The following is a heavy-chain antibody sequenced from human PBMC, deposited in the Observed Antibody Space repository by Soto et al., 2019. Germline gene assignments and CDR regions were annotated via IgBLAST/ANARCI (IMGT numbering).Heavy chain of an antibody. CDR3: GRYDGAVASLXV. D-gene: IGHD6-19*01. J-gene: IGHJ6*02. Sequence: GGSLRLSCAASGFTFSTYGMHWVRQAPGKGLEWVALIWFDGSNQYYVDSVKGRFTISRDNSKNTLYLQMNSLTAADTAVYYCGRYDGAVASLXVWGQGTTVTVSS. V-gene: IGHV3-33*01. CDR1: GFTFSTYG. CDR2: IWFDGSNQ.